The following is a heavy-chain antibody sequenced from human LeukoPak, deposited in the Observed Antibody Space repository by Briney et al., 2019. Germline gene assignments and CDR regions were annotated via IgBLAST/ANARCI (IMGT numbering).Heavy chain of an antibody. Sequence: GGSLRLSCAASGLTFSSYAMSWVRQAPGKGLEWVSAISGSGGSTYYADSVKGRFTISRDNSKNTLYLQMNSLRAEDTAVYYCAKDSTVVTPSYWYFDLWGRGTLVTVSS. CDR3: AKDSTVVTPSYWYFDL. CDR2: ISGSGGST. J-gene: IGHJ2*01. V-gene: IGHV3-23*01. D-gene: IGHD4-23*01. CDR1: GLTFSSYA.